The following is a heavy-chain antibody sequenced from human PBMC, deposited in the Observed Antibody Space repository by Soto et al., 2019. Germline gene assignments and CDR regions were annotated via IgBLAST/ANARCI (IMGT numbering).Heavy chain of an antibody. V-gene: IGHV1-3*01. D-gene: IGHD6-13*01. Sequence: ASVKVSCKASGYTFTSYAMHWVRQAPGQRLEWMGWINAGNGNTKYSQKFQGRVTITRDTSASTAYMELSGLRSEDTAVYYCAMGSSGWYYFDYWGQGTLVTVSS. CDR2: INAGNGNT. J-gene: IGHJ4*02. CDR1: GYTFTSYA. CDR3: AMGSSGWYYFDY.